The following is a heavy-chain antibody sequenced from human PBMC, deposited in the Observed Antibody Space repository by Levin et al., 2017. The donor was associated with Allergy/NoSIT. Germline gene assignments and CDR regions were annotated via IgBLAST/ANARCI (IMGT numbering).Heavy chain of an antibody. CDR1: GYTFTSYG. CDR3: ARVTDGGYYYYYGMDV. Sequence: ASVKVSCKASGYTFTSYGISWVRQAPGQGLEWMGWISAFNGNTNYAQKLQGRVTMTTDTSTSTAYMELRSLRSDDTAVYYCARVTDGGYYYYYGMDVWGQGTTVTVSS. V-gene: IGHV1-18*01. CDR2: ISAFNGNT. J-gene: IGHJ6*02. D-gene: IGHD4-23*01.